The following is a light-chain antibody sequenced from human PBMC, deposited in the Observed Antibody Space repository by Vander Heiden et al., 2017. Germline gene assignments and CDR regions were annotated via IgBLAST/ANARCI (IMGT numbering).Light chain of an antibody. CDR1: SRDVGGYNY. V-gene: IGLV2-14*01. J-gene: IGLJ1*01. Sequence: QSALTQPASVSGSLRQSITISCTGTSRDVGGYNYGSWYQQHPGKAPKLKIYDVTDRPSGISNRFSGSKSGNTASLTISGLQAEDEADYYCASFIPSSPLPYVFGTGTRVTVI. CDR3: ASFIPSSPLPYV. CDR2: DVT.